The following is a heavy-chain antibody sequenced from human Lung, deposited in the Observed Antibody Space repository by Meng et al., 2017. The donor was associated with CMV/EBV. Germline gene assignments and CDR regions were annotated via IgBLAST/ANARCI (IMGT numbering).Heavy chain of an antibody. CDR3: ARTTYDFWSGIYYYYYYGMDV. J-gene: IGHJ6*02. V-gene: IGHV4-34*01. Sequence: SXTXSLXCAVYGGSFSGYYWSWIRQPPGKGLEWIGEINHSGSTNYNPSLKSRVTISVDTSKNQFSLKLSSVTAADTAVYYCARTTYDFWSGIYYYYYYGMDVWXQGTTVTVS. CDR1: GGSFSGYY. CDR2: INHSGST. D-gene: IGHD3-3*01.